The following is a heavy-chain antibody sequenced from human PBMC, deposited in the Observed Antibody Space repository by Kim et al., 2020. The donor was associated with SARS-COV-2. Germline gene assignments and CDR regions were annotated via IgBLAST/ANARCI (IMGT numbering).Heavy chain of an antibody. J-gene: IGHJ4*02. CDR3: ARDNGHIAVAGYLDY. CDR2: ISYDGSNK. Sequence: GGSLRLSCAASGFTFSSYGMHWVHQAPGKGLEWVAVISYDGSNKYYADSVKGRFTISRDNSKNTLYLQMNSLRAEDTAVYYCARDNGHIAVAGYLDYWGQGTLVTVSS. D-gene: IGHD6-19*01. V-gene: IGHV3-33*05. CDR1: GFTFSSYG.